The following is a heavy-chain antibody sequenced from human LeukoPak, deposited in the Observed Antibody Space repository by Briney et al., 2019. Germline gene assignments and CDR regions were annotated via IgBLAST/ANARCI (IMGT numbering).Heavy chain of an antibody. Sequence: SETLSLTCAVYGGSFSGYYWSWIRQPPGKGLEWIGEINHSGSTNYNPSLKSRVTISVDTSKNQFSLKLSSVTAADTAVYYCARGFMGYCSSTSCNLDHGMDVWGQGTTVTVSS. CDR2: INHSGST. J-gene: IGHJ6*02. CDR3: ARGFMGYCSSTSCNLDHGMDV. CDR1: GGSFSGYY. D-gene: IGHD2-2*01. V-gene: IGHV4-34*01.